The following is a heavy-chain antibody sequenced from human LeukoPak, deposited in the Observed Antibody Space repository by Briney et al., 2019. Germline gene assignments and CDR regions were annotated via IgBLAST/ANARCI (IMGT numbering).Heavy chain of an antibody. V-gene: IGHV3-21*01. CDR2: ISSTSYI. CDR3: ARAGGSTVSHSDY. D-gene: IGHD4-17*01. Sequence: GGSLRLSCAASGFTFSSYSMNWIRQAPGKGLEWVSSISSTSYIYYADSVKGRFTISKDNAKNSLYLQMNSLRAEDTAVYYCARAGGSTVSHSDYWGQGTLVTVSS. CDR1: GFTFSSYS. J-gene: IGHJ4*02.